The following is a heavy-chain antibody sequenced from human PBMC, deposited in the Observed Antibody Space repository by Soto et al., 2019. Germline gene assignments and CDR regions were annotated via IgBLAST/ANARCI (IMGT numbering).Heavy chain of an antibody. CDR2: IRPYNGDK. D-gene: IGHD2-21*01. Sequence: GASVKVSCKASGYSFVGYNISWVRQAPGQGLEWKGYIRPYNGDKNYAQKVQGRVTVTTDTSTSTAYKELRSVRSDDTAVYYCARDGGGIADVWGQGIPVTVSS. CDR3: ARDGGGIADV. J-gene: IGHJ6*02. V-gene: IGHV1-18*04. CDR1: GYSFVGYN.